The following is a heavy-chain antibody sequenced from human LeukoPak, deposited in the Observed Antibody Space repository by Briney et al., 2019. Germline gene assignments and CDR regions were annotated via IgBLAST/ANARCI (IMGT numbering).Heavy chain of an antibody. CDR2: INHSGST. V-gene: IGHV4-34*01. J-gene: IGHJ4*02. Sequence: SETLSLTCAVYGGSFSGYYWSWIRQPPGKGLEWIGEINHSGSTNYNPSLKSRVTISVDTSKNQFSLKLSSVTAADTAVYYCAREFGVVIPFDYWGQGTLVTVSS. D-gene: IGHD3-3*01. CDR3: AREFGVVIPFDY. CDR1: GGSFSGYY.